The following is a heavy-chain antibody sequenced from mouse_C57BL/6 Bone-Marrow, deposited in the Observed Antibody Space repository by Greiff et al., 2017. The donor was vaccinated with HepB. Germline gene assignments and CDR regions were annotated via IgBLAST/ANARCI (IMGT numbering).Heavy chain of an antibody. CDR3: ARPSHYYGSSYWYFDV. CDR1: YFAFMASA. CDR2: FTLYSDAT. J-gene: IGHJ1*03. D-gene: IGHD1-1*01. Sequence: LQQSGAELVRPGSSVKLSCKASYFAFMASAMHWVKQRPGHGLEWIGSFTLYSDATEYSENFKGKATLTANTSSSTAYMELSSLTSDDSAVYYCARPSHYYGSSYWYFDVWGTGTTVTVSS. V-gene: IGHV1-49*01.